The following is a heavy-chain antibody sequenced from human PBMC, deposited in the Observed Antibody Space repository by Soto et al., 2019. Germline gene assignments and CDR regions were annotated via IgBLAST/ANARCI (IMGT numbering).Heavy chain of an antibody. D-gene: IGHD6-6*01. J-gene: IGHJ4*02. V-gene: IGHV4-39*07. Sequence: SETLSLTCTVSGGPITSSSYHWGWIRQPPGKGLEWIGSVYYVGSTYYNPSLKSRVSISVDTSKKQFSLRLSSVTAADTAVYYCAGGIAARPLGYWGQGTRVTVSS. CDR3: AGGIAARPLGY. CDR2: VYYVGST. CDR1: GGPITSSSYH.